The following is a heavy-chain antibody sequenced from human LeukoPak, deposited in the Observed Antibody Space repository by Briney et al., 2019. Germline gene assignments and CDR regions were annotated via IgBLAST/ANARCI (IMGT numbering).Heavy chain of an antibody. CDR1: GFTFSSHW. J-gene: IGHJ6*02. CDR2: VNSDGSRT. CDR3: ARGRQYDMDV. V-gene: IGHV3-74*01. Sequence: GGSLRLSCVASGFTFSSHWMHWVRQAPGSGLVWVSRVNSDGSRTSYADSVKGRFTISRDNAKNTLYLQMNSLRAEDMAVYYCARGRQYDMDVWGQGTTVTVSS.